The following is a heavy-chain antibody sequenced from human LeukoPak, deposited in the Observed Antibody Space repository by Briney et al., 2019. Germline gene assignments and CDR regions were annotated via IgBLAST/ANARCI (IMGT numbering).Heavy chain of an antibody. V-gene: IGHV3-48*03. CDR1: GFTFSNYE. CDR3: ARELGGKLVWAYNWFDP. CDR2: LSSSGSTT. Sequence: PGGSLRLSCAASGFTFSNYEMNWVRQAPGKGLEWVSYLSSSGSTTYYADPVKGRFTISRDNAKNSLYLQMNSLRVGDTAVYYCARELGGKLVWAYNWFDPWGQGTLVTVSS. J-gene: IGHJ5*02. D-gene: IGHD6-13*01.